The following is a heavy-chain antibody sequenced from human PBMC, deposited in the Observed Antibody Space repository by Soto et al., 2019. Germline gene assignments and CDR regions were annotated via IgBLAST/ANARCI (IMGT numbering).Heavy chain of an antibody. J-gene: IGHJ5*02. Sequence: GASVKVSCKASGGTFSSYAISWVRQAPGQGLEWMGGIIPIFGTANYAQKFQGRVTITADESTSTAYMELSSLRSEDTAVYYCARVLRYSSSSGPRFDPWGQGTLVTVS. CDR1: GGTFSSYA. D-gene: IGHD6-6*01. CDR3: ARVLRYSSSSGPRFDP. V-gene: IGHV1-69*13. CDR2: IIPIFGTA.